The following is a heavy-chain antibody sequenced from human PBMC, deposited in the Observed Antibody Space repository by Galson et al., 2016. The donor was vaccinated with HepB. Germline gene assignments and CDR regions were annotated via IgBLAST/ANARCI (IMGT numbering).Heavy chain of an antibody. CDR2: IWYDGSNK. J-gene: IGHJ4*02. D-gene: IGHD3-10*01. V-gene: IGHV3-33*01. CDR1: GFTFSTYG. CDR3: ARGFALPGRIDY. Sequence: SLRLSCAASGFTFSTYGIHWVRQAPGKGLEWVAVIWYDGSNKYYGDSVKGRFTISRDNSKNTVYLQMNSLRAEDTAVYYCARGFALPGRIDYWGQGTLVTVSS.